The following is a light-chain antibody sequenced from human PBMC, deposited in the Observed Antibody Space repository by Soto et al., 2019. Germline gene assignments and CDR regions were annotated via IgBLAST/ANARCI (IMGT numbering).Light chain of an antibody. Sequence: QSVLTQPASGSGSPGQSITISCTGSSSDIGGYNYVSWYQQHPGKAPKLLIYDVSYRPSGISDRFSGSKSGNTASLTISGLQPEDEADYYCSSYGASSSLFGGGTKVTVL. J-gene: IGLJ2*01. CDR2: DVS. V-gene: IGLV2-14*03. CDR1: SSDIGGYNY. CDR3: SSYGASSSL.